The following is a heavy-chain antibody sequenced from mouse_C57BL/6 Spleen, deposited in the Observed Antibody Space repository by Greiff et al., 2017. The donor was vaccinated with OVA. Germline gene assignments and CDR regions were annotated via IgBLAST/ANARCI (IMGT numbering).Heavy chain of an antibody. D-gene: IGHD1-1*01. CDR1: GYTFTNYW. Sequence: QVQLKQSGAELVRPGTSVKMSCKASGYTFTNYWIGWAKQRPGHGLEWIGDIYPGGGYTNYNEKFKGKATLTADKSSSTAYMQFSSLTSEDSAIYYCARQNSYGSSYEYYFDYWGQGTTLTVSS. J-gene: IGHJ2*01. V-gene: IGHV1-63*01. CDR3: ARQNSYGSSYEYYFDY. CDR2: IYPGGGYT.